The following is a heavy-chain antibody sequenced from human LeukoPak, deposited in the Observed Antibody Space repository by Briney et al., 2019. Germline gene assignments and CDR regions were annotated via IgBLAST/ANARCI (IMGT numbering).Heavy chain of an antibody. V-gene: IGHV1-8*02. CDR3: ARDGCSSTSCYHNWFDP. CDR1: GYTFTGYY. CDR2: MNPNSGNT. D-gene: IGHD2-2*01. J-gene: IGHJ5*02. Sequence: ASVKVSCKASGYTFTGYYMHWVRQATGQGLEWMGWMNPNSGNTGYAQKFQGRVTMTRNTSISTAYMELSSLRSEDTAVYYCARDGCSSTSCYHNWFDPWGQGTLVTVSS.